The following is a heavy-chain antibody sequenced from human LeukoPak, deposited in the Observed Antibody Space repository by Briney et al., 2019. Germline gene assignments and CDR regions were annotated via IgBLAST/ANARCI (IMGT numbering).Heavy chain of an antibody. V-gene: IGHV3-23*01. CDR2: ISGSGGST. CDR3: ANGYRGYDSSCYSDPRNVLN. J-gene: IGHJ4*02. CDR1: GFTFRSSA. Sequence: GGSLRLSCAAPGFTFRSSAMSWGRQAPGKGLEWVSAISGSGGSTYYADSVKGRFTISRDNSKNTLYLQMNSLRAEDTAVYYCANGYRGYDSSCYSDPRNVLNWGQGTLVTVSS. D-gene: IGHD3-22*01.